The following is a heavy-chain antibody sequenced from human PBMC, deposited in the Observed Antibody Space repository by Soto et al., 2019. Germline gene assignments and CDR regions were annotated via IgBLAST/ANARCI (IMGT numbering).Heavy chain of an antibody. CDR3: ARGANWGSRWFDP. Sequence: SETLSLTCAVYGGSFSGYYWSWIRQHPGKGLEWIGYIYYSGSTYYNPSLKSRVTISVDTSKNQFSLKLSSVTAADTAVYYCARGANWGSRWFDPWGQGTLVTVSS. V-gene: IGHV4-59*01. D-gene: IGHD7-27*01. CDR1: GGSFSGYY. CDR2: IYYSGST. J-gene: IGHJ5*02.